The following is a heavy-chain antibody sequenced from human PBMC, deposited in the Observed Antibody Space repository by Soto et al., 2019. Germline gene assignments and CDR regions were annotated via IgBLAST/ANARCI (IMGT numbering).Heavy chain of an antibody. CDR1: GGSISSSSYY. CDR3: ARMLVGTAMVIDY. J-gene: IGHJ4*02. D-gene: IGHD5-18*01. V-gene: IGHV4-39*01. CDR2: IYYSGST. Sequence: QLQLQESGPGLVKPSETLSLTCTVSGGSISSSSYYWGWIRQPPGKGLEWIGSIYYSGSTYYNPSLKSRVTISVDTSKNQFSLKLSSVTAADTAVYYCARMLVGTAMVIDYWGQGTLVTISS.